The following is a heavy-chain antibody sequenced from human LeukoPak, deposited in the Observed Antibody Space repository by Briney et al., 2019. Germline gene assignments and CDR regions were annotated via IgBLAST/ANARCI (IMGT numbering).Heavy chain of an antibody. J-gene: IGHJ4*02. CDR1: GGSISSGGYY. CDR3: AREAYENAFDY. CDR2: IYHSGST. Sequence: SETLSLTCTVPGGSISSGGYYWSWIRQPPGKGLEWIGYIYHSGSTYYNPSLKSRVTISVDRSKNQFSLKLSSVTAADTAVYYCAREAYENAFDYWGQGTLVTVSS. V-gene: IGHV4-30-2*01. D-gene: IGHD3-22*01.